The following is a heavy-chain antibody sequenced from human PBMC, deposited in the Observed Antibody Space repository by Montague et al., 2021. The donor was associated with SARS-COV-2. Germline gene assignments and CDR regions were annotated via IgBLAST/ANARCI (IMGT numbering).Heavy chain of an antibody. Sequence: SETLSLTCTVSGGSISSSSYYWGWIRQPPGKGLEWIGSIYYSGSTYYNPSLKSRVTISVDTSKNQFSLKLSSVTAADTAMYYCGRQGSSSSWYGGYYYGMDVWGQGTTVTVSS. V-gene: IGHV4-39*01. CDR2: IYYSGST. D-gene: IGHD6-13*01. J-gene: IGHJ6*02. CDR1: GGSISSSSYY. CDR3: GRQGSSSSWYGGYYYGMDV.